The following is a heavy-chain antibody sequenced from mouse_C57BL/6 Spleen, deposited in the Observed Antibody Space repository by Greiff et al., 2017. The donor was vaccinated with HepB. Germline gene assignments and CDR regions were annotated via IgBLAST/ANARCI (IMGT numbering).Heavy chain of an antibody. D-gene: IGHD1-1*01. CDR1: GYAFSSYW. V-gene: IGHV1-80*01. CDR2: IYPGDGDT. J-gene: IGHJ1*03. CDR3: AKGSYYYGSSHWYFDV. Sequence: QVQLKESGAELVKPGASVKISCKASGYAFSSYWMNWVKQRPGKGLEWIGQIYPGDGDTNYNGKFKGKATLTADKSSSTAYMQLSSLTSEDSAVYFCAKGSYYYGSSHWYFDVWGTGTTVTVSS.